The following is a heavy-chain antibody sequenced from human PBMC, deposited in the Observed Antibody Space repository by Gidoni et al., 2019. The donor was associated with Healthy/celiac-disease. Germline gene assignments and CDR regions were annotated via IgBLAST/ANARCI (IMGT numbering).Heavy chain of an antibody. Sequence: QVQLVESGGGVVQPGRSLRLSCAASGFTFSSYGMHWVRQAPGKGLEWVAVISYDGSNKYYADSVKGRFTISRDNSKNTLYLQMNSLRAEDTAVYYCAKEGGGSLSRGFDYWGQGTLVTVSS. CDR2: ISYDGSNK. V-gene: IGHV3-30*18. J-gene: IGHJ4*02. CDR3: AKEGGGSLSRGFDY. D-gene: IGHD1-26*01. CDR1: GFTFSSYG.